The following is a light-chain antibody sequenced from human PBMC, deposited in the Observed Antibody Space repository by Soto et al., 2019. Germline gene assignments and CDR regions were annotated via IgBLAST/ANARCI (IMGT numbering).Light chain of an antibody. CDR3: CSYAGSYTSYV. CDR2: DVS. CDR1: SSDVDGYNY. J-gene: IGLJ1*01. Sequence: QSVLTQPRSVSGSPGQSVTISCTGTSSDVDGYNYVSWYQQHPGKAPKLMIYDVSERPSGVPDRFSGSKSGNTASLTISGLQADDEADYYCCSYAGSYTSYVFGTGTKVTV. V-gene: IGLV2-11*01.